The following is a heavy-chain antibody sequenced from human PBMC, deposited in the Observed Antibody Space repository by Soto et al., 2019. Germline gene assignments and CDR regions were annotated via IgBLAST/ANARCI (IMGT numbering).Heavy chain of an antibody. CDR3: RHRMTTVTPVQEY. J-gene: IGHJ4*02. CDR2: IKSKTDGGTT. CDR1: GFSFSNAW. D-gene: IGHD4-17*01. V-gene: IGHV3-15*07. Sequence: EVQLVESGGGLVKPGGSLRLSCVASGFSFSNAWMNWVRQGPGKGLEWVGRIKSKTDGGTTDYAAPVKGRFTISRDDSKNTLYLQMNSLKTEDTAVYYCRHRMTTVTPVQEYWGQGTLVTVSS.